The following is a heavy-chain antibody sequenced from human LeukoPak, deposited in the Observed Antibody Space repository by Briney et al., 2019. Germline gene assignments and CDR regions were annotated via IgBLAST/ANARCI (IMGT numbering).Heavy chain of an antibody. CDR3: ATASWREGHGGAFDI. Sequence: GASVKVSCKVPGYTLTELSIHWVRQAPGKGLEWMGGFDPEDGETIYAQKFQGRVTMTEDTSTDTAYMELSSLRSEDTAVYYCATASWREGHGGAFDIWGQGTMVTVSS. V-gene: IGHV1-24*01. CDR1: GYTLTELS. J-gene: IGHJ3*02. D-gene: IGHD6-13*01. CDR2: FDPEDGET.